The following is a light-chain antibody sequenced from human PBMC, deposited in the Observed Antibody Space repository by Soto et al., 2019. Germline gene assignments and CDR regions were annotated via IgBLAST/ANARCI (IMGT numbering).Light chain of an antibody. CDR1: SSDVGGYNY. V-gene: IGLV2-11*01. Sequence: QSALTQPRSVSGSPGQSITISCTGTSSDVGGYNYVSWYRQHPGKAPKLMIYDVSKRPSGVPDGFSGSKSGNTASLTISGLQAEDEADYYCCSYAGSYTHYVFGTGTKLTVL. CDR3: CSYAGSYTHYV. CDR2: DVS. J-gene: IGLJ1*01.